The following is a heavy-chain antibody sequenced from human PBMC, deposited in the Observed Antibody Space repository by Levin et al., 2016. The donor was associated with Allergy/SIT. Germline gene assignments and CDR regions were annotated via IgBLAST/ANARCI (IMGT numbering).Heavy chain of an antibody. Sequence: GESLKISCAASGFTFRSYGMHWVRQAPGKGLEWVAVTSSDESHKFYADSVKGRFTISRDNSKNTLYLQMNSLRVEDTAVYYCARDAEIRTTVIIWNWFDPWGQGTLVTVSS. CDR1: GFTFRSYG. CDR2: TSSDESHK. J-gene: IGHJ5*02. CDR3: ARDAEIRTTVIIWNWFDP. D-gene: IGHD4-23*01. V-gene: IGHV3-30*03.